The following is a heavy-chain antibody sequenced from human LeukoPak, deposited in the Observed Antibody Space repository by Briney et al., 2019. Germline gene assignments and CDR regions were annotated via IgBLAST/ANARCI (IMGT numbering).Heavy chain of an antibody. Sequence: HAGGSLRLSCAASGFTFSSHGMHWVRQAPGKGLEWVALIWYDGSNKYYADSVKGRLTISRDNSKNTLYLQMNSLRAEDTAVYYCAREGPRGNSQFDYWGQGTLVTVSS. D-gene: IGHD2/OR15-2a*01. V-gene: IGHV3-33*01. CDR1: GFTFSSHG. CDR3: AREGPRGNSQFDY. J-gene: IGHJ4*02. CDR2: IWYDGSNK.